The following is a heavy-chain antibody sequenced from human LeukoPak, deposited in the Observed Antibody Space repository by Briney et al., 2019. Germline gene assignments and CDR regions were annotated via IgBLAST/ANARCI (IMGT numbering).Heavy chain of an antibody. CDR2: ISSSGSTI. CDR3: ARDRGTMVRGVIISPYFDY. D-gene: IGHD3-10*01. J-gene: IGHJ4*02. V-gene: IGHV3-11*04. CDR1: GFTFSDYY. Sequence: PGGSLRLSCAASGFTFSDYYMSWIRQAPGKGLEWVSYISSSGSTIYYADSVKGRFTISRDNAKNSLYLQMNSLRAEDTAVYYCARDRGTMVRGVIISPYFDYWGQGTLVTVSS.